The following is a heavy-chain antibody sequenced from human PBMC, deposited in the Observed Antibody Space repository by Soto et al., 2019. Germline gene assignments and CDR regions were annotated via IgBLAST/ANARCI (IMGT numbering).Heavy chain of an antibody. D-gene: IGHD3-9*01. CDR2: IYYSGST. J-gene: IGHJ6*02. Sequence: SETLSLTCTVSCGSVSSGSYYWSWIRQPPGKGLEWIGYIYYSGSTNYNPSLKSRVTISVDTSKNQFSLKLSSVTAADTAVYYCARDPVLRYFDWSPLYGMDVWGQGTTVTVSS. CDR3: ARDPVLRYFDWSPLYGMDV. CDR1: CGSVSSGSYY. V-gene: IGHV4-61*01.